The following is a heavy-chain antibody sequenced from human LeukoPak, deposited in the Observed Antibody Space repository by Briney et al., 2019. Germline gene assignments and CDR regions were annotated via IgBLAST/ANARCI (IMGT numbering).Heavy chain of an antibody. V-gene: IGHV5-51*01. Sequence: GESLKISCKGSGYSFTIYWIGWVRQMPGKGLEWMGIIYPGDSDTRYSPSFQGQVTISADKSISTAYLQWSSLKASDTAMYYCARHKYYYDSSGYYSYFDYWGQGTLVTVSS. J-gene: IGHJ4*02. CDR2: IYPGDSDT. D-gene: IGHD3-22*01. CDR1: GYSFTIYW. CDR3: ARHKYYYDSSGYYSYFDY.